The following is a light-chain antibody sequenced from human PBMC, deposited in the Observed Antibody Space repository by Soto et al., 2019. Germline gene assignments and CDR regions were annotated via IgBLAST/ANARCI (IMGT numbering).Light chain of an antibody. CDR3: QKYNSAPWA. V-gene: IGKV1-27*01. J-gene: IGKJ1*01. CDR2: AAS. Sequence: DIQMTQSPSSLSASVGDRVTITCRASQGISNYVAWYQQRPGKVPKLLIYAASTLQSGVPSRFSGSGSGTDFTLTISSLQPEDVATFYCQKYNSAPWAFGQGTKVEIK. CDR1: QGISNY.